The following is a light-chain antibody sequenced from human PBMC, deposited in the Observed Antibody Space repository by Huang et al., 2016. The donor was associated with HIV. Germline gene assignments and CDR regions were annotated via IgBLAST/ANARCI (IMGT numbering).Light chain of an antibody. CDR3: QHYNNWPPTWT. V-gene: IGKV3-15*01. CDR1: QSVSRN. CDR2: GTS. J-gene: IGKJ1*01. Sequence: EIVMTQSPVTLSASPGERATLSCRASQSVSRNLAWYQQRPGQAPRLLIYGTSARATGIPARFSGSGSGTEFTLTISSLQSEDSAIYYCQHYNNWPPTWTFGQGTKVEIK.